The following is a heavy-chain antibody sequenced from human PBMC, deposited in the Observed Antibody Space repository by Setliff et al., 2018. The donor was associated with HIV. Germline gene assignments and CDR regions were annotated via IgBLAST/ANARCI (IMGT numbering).Heavy chain of an antibody. D-gene: IGHD2-2*01. CDR1: GVSISSYY. V-gene: IGHV4-59*08. J-gene: IGHJ4*02. CDR2: ISYTDST. Sequence: TLSLTCTVSGVSISSYYWSWIRQPPGKGLEWIGYISYTDSTAYNPSLKSRVSISIDTSKNQFSLKLSSVTAADTAVYYCARRSTSTGIDYWGQGTLVTVSS. CDR3: ARRSTSTGIDY.